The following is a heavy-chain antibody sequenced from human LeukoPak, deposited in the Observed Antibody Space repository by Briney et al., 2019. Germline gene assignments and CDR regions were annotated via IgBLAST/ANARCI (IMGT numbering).Heavy chain of an antibody. V-gene: IGHV3-53*01. CDR2: IYSGGST. CDR3: AREGNQWELPA. J-gene: IGHJ5*02. CDR1: GFTVSSNY. D-gene: IGHD1-26*01. Sequence: GGSLRLSCAASGFTVSSNYMSWVRQAPGKGLEWVSVIYSGGSTYYADSVKGRFTISRDNSKNTLYLQMNSLGAEDTAVYYCAREGNQWELPAWGQGTLVTVSS.